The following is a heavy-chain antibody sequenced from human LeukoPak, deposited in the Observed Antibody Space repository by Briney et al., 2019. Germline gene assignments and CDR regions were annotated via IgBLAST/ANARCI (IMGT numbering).Heavy chain of an antibody. J-gene: IGHJ4*02. V-gene: IGHV1-46*01. CDR2: ISPSGGST. Sequence: EASVKVSCKASGYTLTSYYMHWVRQAPGQGLEWMAIISPSGGSTFYAQKFQGRVTMTRDTSISTAYMELSRLRSDDTAMYYCARSSGWKYNIDYWGQGTLVTVSS. CDR3: ARSSGWKYNIDY. CDR1: GYTLTSYY. D-gene: IGHD6-19*01.